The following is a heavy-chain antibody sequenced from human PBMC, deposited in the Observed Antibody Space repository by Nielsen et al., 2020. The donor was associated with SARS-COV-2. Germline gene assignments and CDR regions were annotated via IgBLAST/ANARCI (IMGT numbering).Heavy chain of an antibody. J-gene: IGHJ6*02. CDR2: INSDGSST. V-gene: IGHV3-74*01. CDR3: AREKGGRVLIKYYYYGMDV. CDR1: GFTFNTYW. Sequence: GGSLRLSCAASGFTFNTYWMHWVRQGPGKGLVWVSRINSDGSSTSYADFVKGRFAISRDNAKNTLYLQMNSLRAEDTAVYYCAREKGGRVLIKYYYYGMDVWGQGTTVTVSS. D-gene: IGHD3-3*01.